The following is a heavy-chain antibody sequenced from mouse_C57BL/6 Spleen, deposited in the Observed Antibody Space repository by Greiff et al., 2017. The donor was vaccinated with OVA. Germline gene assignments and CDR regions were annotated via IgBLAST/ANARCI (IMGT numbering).Heavy chain of an antibody. Sequence: QVQLQQPGAELVKPGASVKLSCKASGYTFTSYWMHWVKQRPGQGLEWIGMIHPNSGSTNYNEKFKSKATLTVDKSSSTAYMQLSSPTSEDSAVYYCARGGANWDVGYWGQGTTLTVSS. J-gene: IGHJ2*01. CDR3: ARGGANWDVGY. CDR1: GYTFTSYW. V-gene: IGHV1-64*01. CDR2: IHPNSGST. D-gene: IGHD4-1*01.